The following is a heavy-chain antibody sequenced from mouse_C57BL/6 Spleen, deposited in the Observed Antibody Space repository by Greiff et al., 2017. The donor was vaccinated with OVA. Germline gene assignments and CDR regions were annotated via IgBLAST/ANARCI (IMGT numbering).Heavy chain of an antibody. CDR2: IDPEDGET. CDR3: ARSLDYYGSSQGYFDV. V-gene: IGHV14-2*01. J-gene: IGHJ1*03. Sequence: VQLQQSGAELVKPGASVKLSCTASGFNIKDYYMHWVKQRTEQGLEWIGRIDPEDGETKYDPKFQGKATITADKSSNTAYLQLSSLTSEDTAVYYCARSLDYYGSSQGYFDVWGTGTTVTVSS. CDR1: GFNIKDYY. D-gene: IGHD1-1*01.